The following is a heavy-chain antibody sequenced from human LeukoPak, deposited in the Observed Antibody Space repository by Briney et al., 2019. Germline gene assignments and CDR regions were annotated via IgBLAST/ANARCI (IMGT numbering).Heavy chain of an antibody. CDR3: ARESRGGPAATYNWFDP. V-gene: IGHV1-69*05. J-gene: IGHJ5*02. CDR1: GGTFSSYG. Sequence: SVKVSCKASGGTFSSYGISWVRQAPGQGLEWMGGIIPIFGTANYAQKFQGRVTITTDESTSTAYMELSSLRSEDTAVYYCARESRGGPAATYNWFDPWGQGTLVTVSS. D-gene: IGHD2-2*01. CDR2: IIPIFGTA.